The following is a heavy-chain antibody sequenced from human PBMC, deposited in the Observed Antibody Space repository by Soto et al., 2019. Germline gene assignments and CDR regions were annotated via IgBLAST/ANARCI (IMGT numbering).Heavy chain of an antibody. CDR2: IIPIPGTG. CDR3: ARSQGSSTSLEIYYYYYYGMDV. CDR1: GGTFSSYA. V-gene: IGHV1-69*01. J-gene: IGHJ6*02. D-gene: IGHD2-2*01. Sequence: QVQLVQSGAEVKKPGSSVKVSCKASGGTFSSYAISWVRQAPGQGLEWMGGIIPIPGTGNYAQKVQGRVTITADESTSTAYMELSSLRSEDTAVYYCARSQGSSTSLEIYYYYYYGMDVWGQGTTVTVSS.